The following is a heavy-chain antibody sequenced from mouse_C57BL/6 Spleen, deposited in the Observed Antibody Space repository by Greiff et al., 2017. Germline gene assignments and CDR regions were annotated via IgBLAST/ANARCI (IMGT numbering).Heavy chain of an antibody. V-gene: IGHV5-9-1*02. CDR3: TRDPPSYAMDY. CDR2: ISSGGDYI. D-gene: IGHD2-10*02. CDR1: GFTFSSYA. Sequence: EVKLMESGEGLVKPGGSLKLSCAASGFTFSSYAMSWVRQTPEKRLEWVAYISSGGDYIYYADTVKGRFTISSDNARNTLYLQMSSLKSEDTAMYYCTRDPPSYAMDYWGQGTSVTVSS. J-gene: IGHJ4*01.